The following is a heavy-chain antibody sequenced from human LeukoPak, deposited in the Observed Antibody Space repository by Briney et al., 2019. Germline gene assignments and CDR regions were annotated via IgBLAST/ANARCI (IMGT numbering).Heavy chain of an antibody. D-gene: IGHD3-22*01. CDR3: ASDNSDSSGYYHDY. V-gene: IGHV3-21*01. CDR2: ISSSSSYI. Sequence: PGGSLTLSCPPSGFSFSSHCMDCVRQAPGNGMQWVSSISSSSSYIYYADSVKGRFTISRDNAKNSLYLQMNSLRAEDTAVYYCASDNSDSSGYYHDYWGQGTLVTVSS. CDR1: GFSFSSHC. J-gene: IGHJ4*02.